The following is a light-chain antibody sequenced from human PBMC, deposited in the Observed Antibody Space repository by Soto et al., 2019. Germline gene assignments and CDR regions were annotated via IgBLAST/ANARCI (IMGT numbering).Light chain of an antibody. V-gene: IGKV1D-16*01. CDR2: FAS. Sequence: DTQMTQSPSSLSASVGDRVTITCRASPDIGSHLAWYQQKPEKAPKSLIYFASTLQSGVPSMFSASGSGTDFTLTISSLQPEYFATYYYQQFHSFPITFGQGTWLEIK. CDR3: QQFHSFPIT. CDR1: PDIGSH. J-gene: IGKJ5*01.